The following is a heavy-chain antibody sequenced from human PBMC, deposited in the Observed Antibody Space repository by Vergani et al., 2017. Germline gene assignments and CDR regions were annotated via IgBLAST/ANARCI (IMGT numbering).Heavy chain of an antibody. V-gene: IGHV3-21*01. CDR3: ASGVGDYYDSSGYYGTLDY. Sequence: EVQLVESGGGLVKPGGSLRLSCAASGFTFSSYSMNWVRQAPGKGLEWVSSSSSSSSYIYYADSVKGRFTISRDNAKNSLYLQMNSLRAEDTAVYYCASGVGDYYDSSGYYGTLDYWGQGTLVTVSS. CDR1: GFTFSSYS. D-gene: IGHD3-22*01. CDR2: SSSSSSYI. J-gene: IGHJ4*02.